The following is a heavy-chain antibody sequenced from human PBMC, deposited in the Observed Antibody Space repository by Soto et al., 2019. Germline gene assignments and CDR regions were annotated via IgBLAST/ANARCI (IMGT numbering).Heavy chain of an antibody. CDR2: IYWDDDK. CDR1: GFSLTTSGVG. J-gene: IGHJ4*02. CDR3: AHRVLRTVFGLVTTTAIYFDF. Sequence: QITLNESGPTVVRPTETLTLTCRFSGFSLTTSGVGVGWVRQSPGKAPEWLALIYWDDDKRYSESLKSRLTITKDTSKNQVVLTVANLYPTETATYYCAHRVLRTVFGLVTTTAIYFDFWGQGTPVAVSS. V-gene: IGHV2-5*02. D-gene: IGHD3-3*01.